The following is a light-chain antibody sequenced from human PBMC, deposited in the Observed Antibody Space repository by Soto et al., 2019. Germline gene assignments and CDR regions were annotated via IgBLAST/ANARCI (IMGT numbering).Light chain of an antibody. J-gene: IGKJ4*01. CDR2: KAS. CDR3: QQYNSYPLT. Sequence: DIQMTQSPSTLSASVGDRVTITCRASQSISSWLAWYQQKPGKAPKLLIYKASTLESGVPSRFSGSGSGTEFTLTITSLQPDDFATFYCQQYNSYPLTFGGGTTVEIK. CDR1: QSISSW. V-gene: IGKV1-5*03.